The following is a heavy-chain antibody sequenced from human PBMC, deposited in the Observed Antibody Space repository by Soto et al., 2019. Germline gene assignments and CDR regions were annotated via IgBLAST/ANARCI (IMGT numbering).Heavy chain of an antibody. J-gene: IGHJ4*02. CDR3: AKEGSVTAALDY. CDR2: LTGSGGAT. Sequence: EVQLLGSGGGLVQPGGSLRLSCAASGFTFSNYAMSWVRQAPGKGLEWVSGLTGSGGATYYADSVKGRLTISRDNSNNTLYLQMNSLRAEDTAVYYCAKEGSVTAALDYWGQGILVTVSS. V-gene: IGHV3-23*01. CDR1: GFTFSNYA. D-gene: IGHD6-13*01.